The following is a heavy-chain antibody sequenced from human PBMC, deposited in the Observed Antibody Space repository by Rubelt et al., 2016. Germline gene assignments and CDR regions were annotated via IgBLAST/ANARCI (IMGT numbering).Heavy chain of an antibody. V-gene: IGHV4-38-2*02. CDR3: ARDSGSGSYYINWFDP. Sequence: QVQLQESGPRLVQPSETLSLTCTVSGYSISSGYYWGWIRQPPGKGLEWIGSIYHTGTTYYNPSLKSRVTISVDTSKNQFSRERSSVTAADTAVYYGARDSGSGSYYINWFDPWGQGTLVTVSS. J-gene: IGHJ5*02. CDR1: GYSISSGYY. CDR2: IYHTGTT. D-gene: IGHD3-10*01.